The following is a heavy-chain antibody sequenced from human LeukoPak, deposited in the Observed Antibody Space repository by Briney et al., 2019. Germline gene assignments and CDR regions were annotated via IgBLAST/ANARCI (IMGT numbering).Heavy chain of an antibody. V-gene: IGHV4-59*01. CDR3: ARGSVYFDS. CDR1: GVSISSYY. J-gene: IGHJ4*02. CDR2: ISYTGST. Sequence: SGTLSLTCTVSGVSISSYYVSWIRQPPGKGLEWIGYISYTGSTDYNPSLKSRVTISVDMSKNQFSLKVSSVTAADTAVYYCARGSVYFDSWGQGTLVTVSS.